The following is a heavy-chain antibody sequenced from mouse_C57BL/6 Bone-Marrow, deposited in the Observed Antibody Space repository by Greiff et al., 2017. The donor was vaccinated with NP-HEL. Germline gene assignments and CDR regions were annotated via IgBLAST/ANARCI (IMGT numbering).Heavy chain of an antibody. Sequence: QVQLQQPGAELVKPGASVKLSCKASGYTFTSYWMHWVKQRPGQGLEWIGMIHPNSGSTNYNEKFKSKATLTVDKSSSKAYMQLSSLTSEDSAFYYCVYLVYPPWGNWGQGTSVTVSS. CDR1: GYTFTSYW. CDR2: IHPNSGST. D-gene: IGHD2-10*02. CDR3: VYLVYPPWGN. J-gene: IGHJ4*01. V-gene: IGHV1-64*01.